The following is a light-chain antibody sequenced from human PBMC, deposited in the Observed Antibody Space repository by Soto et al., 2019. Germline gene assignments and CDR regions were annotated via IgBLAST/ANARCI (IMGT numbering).Light chain of an antibody. Sequence: DIQMTQSPSSLSASVGDRVTITCRASQSISNYLNWYQQKPGKAPKLLMYAASSLQSGVPSRFRGSGSVTDFKLTISSLQPEDFATYYCQQSYSTPRTFGHGTKVESK. V-gene: IGKV1-39*01. CDR1: QSISNY. CDR3: QQSYSTPRT. CDR2: AAS. J-gene: IGKJ1*01.